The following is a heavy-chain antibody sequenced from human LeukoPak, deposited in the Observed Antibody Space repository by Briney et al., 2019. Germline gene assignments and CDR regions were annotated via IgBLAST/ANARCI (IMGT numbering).Heavy chain of an antibody. D-gene: IGHD2-21*02. Sequence: GGSLRLSCAASGFTFSSYAMTWVRQAPGKGLEWVSTISGSGVSTDYANSVKGRFTISRDNSKNTLYLQMNSLRAEDTAVYYCAKDRWVYCGGDCRWYYFDYWGQGTLVTVSS. CDR3: AKDRWVYCGGDCRWYYFDY. CDR1: GFTFSSYA. J-gene: IGHJ4*02. CDR2: ISGSGVST. V-gene: IGHV3-23*01.